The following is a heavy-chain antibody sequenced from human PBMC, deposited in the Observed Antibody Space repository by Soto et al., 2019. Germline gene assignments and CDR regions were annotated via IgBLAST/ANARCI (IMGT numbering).Heavy chain of an antibody. J-gene: IGHJ5*02. Sequence: EVQLVESGGGVIQPGGSLRLSCAASGFTVSSNYMSWVRQAPGKGLEWVSVIYSGGSTYYADSVKGRFTISRDNSKNTLYLQMNSLRAEDTAVYYCARLDSVFSWFDPWGQGTLVTVSS. CDR3: ARLDSVFSWFDP. CDR2: IYSGGST. CDR1: GFTVSSNY. V-gene: IGHV3-53*01. D-gene: IGHD3-9*01.